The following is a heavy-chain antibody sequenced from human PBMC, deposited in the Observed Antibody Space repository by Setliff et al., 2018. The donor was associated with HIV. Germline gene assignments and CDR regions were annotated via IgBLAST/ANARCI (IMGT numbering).Heavy chain of an antibody. J-gene: IGHJ3*01. CDR2: IYTNGYT. CDR1: GGSIRSGSYY. V-gene: IGHV4-61*09. Sequence: SETLSLTCTVSGGSIRSGSYYWTWIRQPAGKGPGWIGHIYTNGYTNYNPSLKSRVTISVDTSRDQFSLQLTSVTAADTAVYYCARAPPGIQNDAFDVWGQGTMVTVSS. CDR3: ARAPPGIQNDAFDV.